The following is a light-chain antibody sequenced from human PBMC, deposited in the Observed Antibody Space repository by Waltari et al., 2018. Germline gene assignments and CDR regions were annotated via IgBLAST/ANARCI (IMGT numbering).Light chain of an antibody. CDR3: HQYGTSPPYT. CDR2: AAS. CDR1: QSVPSNY. V-gene: IGKV3-20*01. J-gene: IGKJ1*01. Sequence: EIVLTQSPGTLSLSLGERAHLSCRASQSVPSNYLNWYQQVPGQAPRLLMFAASSRATGIPDRFSGSGSGTDFTLTINSLEPEDFAVYYCHQYGTSPPYTFGQGTKVEIK.